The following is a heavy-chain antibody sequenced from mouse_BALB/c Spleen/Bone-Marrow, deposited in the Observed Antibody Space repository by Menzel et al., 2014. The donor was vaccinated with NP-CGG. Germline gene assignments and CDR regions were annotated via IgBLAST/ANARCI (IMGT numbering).Heavy chain of an antibody. J-gene: IGHJ4*01. CDR2: IWRGGST. D-gene: IGHD2-3*01. V-gene: IGHV2-5-1*01. CDR1: GFSLISYG. CDR3: AIDGYYAMDY. Sequence: QVQLQQSGPSLVQPSQSLSITCTVSGFSLISYGVHWVRQSPGKGLEWLGVIWRGGSTDYNAAFMSRLSITKDNSKSQVFFKMNSLQADVTAIYYCAIDGYYAMDYWGQGTSVTVSS.